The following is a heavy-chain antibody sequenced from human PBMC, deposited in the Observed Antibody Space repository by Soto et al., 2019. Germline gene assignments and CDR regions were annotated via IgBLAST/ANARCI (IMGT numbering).Heavy chain of an antibody. V-gene: IGHV1-69*12. CDR1: GGTFSSYA. CDR2: IIRIFGTP. D-gene: IGHD1-1*01. J-gene: IGHJ6*01. Sequence: QVQLVQSGAEVKKPGSSVKVSCKASGGTFSSYAINWVRQAPGQGLEWMGGIIRIFGTPDYAQRFQGRVTITADESTSTDYMELSSLRSEDSAVSYCERQGGNEYYYYGMDVWGQGTTVTVSS. CDR3: ERQGGNEYYYYGMDV.